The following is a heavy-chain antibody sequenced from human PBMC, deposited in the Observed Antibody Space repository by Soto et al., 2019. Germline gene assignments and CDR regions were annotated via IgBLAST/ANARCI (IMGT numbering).Heavy chain of an antibody. D-gene: IGHD6-13*01. CDR2: ISYDGSNK. CDR1: GFTFSSYG. V-gene: IGHV3-30*18. J-gene: IGHJ6*04. Sequence: QVQLVESGGGVVQPGRSLRLSCAASGFTFSSYGMHWVRQAPGKGLEWVAVISYDGSNKYYADSVKGRFTISRDNSKNTLYLQMNSLRAEDTAVYYCAKEREAAAGPTYYYYGMDVWGEVTTVTVSS. CDR3: AKEREAAAGPTYYYYGMDV.